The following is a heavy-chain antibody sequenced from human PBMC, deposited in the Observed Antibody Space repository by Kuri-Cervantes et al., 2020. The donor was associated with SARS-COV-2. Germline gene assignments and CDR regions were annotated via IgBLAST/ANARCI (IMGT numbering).Heavy chain of an antibody. V-gene: IGHV3-11*04. CDR2: ISSSGSTI. CDR3: ARDRVYFDY. J-gene: IGHJ4*02. Sequence: GESLKISCAASGSTFSDYYMSWIRQAPGKGLEWVSYISSSGSTIYYADSVKGRFTISRDNAKNSLYLQMNSLRAEDTAVYYCARDRVYFDYWGQGTLVTVSS. CDR1: GSTFSDYY.